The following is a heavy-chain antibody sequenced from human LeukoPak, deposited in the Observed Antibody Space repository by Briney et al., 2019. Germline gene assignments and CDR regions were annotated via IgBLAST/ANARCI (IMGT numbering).Heavy chain of an antibody. Sequence: GGSLRLSCAASGFTFSSYAMSWVRQAPEKGLEWVSAISGSGGSTYYADSVKGRFTISRDNSKNTLYLQMNSLRAEDTAVYYCAKDQGIAAAGTDGPDYWGQGTLVTVSS. V-gene: IGHV3-23*01. D-gene: IGHD6-13*01. J-gene: IGHJ4*02. CDR1: GFTFSSYA. CDR3: AKDQGIAAAGTDGPDY. CDR2: ISGSGGST.